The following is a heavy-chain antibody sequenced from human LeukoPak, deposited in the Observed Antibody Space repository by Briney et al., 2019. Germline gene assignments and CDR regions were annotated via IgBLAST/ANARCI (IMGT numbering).Heavy chain of an antibody. J-gene: IGHJ4*02. CDR3: ARRSTLYSSGRFYFDY. CDR2: ISAHDGTR. Sequence: ASVKVSCKASGYTFTNNDIHWVRQAPGQGLEWMGWISAHDGTRNYALKHEDRVTMTTDTSTSTAYMELRGLRSDDTAVYYCARRSTLYSSGRFYFDYWGQGTLVTVSS. V-gene: IGHV1-18*01. D-gene: IGHD6-19*01. CDR1: GYTFTNND.